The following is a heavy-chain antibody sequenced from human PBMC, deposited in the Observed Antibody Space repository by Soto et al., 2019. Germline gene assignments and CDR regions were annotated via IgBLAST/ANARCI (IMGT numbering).Heavy chain of an antibody. V-gene: IGHV3-7*05. CDR3: ARGVRAVPGLGDY. Sequence: EVQLVESGGGLVQPGGSLTLSCGASGFTFSSHWMSWVRQAPGKGLEWVANIKEDGSEKFYVDSVKSRFTISRDNAKNSLYVQMNNLGVDDTAVYYCARGVRAVPGLGDYWGQGTLVTVTS. CDR1: GFTFSSHW. CDR2: IKEDGSEK. J-gene: IGHJ4*02. D-gene: IGHD3-10*01.